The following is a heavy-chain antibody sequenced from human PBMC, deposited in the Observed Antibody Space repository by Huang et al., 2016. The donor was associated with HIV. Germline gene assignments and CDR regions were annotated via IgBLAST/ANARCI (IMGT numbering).Heavy chain of an antibody. V-gene: IGHV1-8*03. CDR2: MNPKSGNT. D-gene: IGHD3-22*01. J-gene: IGHJ4*02. CDR3: ARARGFLYDSTGYYSRYYFDS. Sequence: QVPLVQSGAEVKKPGASVKVSCKASGFNFNNYDFNWVRQASGQGLEWMGWMNPKSGNTGYAQKFQGRCTITRNTSITTAYMELRSLRSEDTAVYYCARARGFLYDSTGYYSRYYFDSWGQGTLVTISS. CDR1: GFNFNNYD.